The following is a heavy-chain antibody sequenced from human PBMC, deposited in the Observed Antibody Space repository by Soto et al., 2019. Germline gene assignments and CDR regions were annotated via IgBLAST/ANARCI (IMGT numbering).Heavy chain of an antibody. Sequence: EVQLVESGGGLVKPGGSLRLSCAASGFTFSTHTMNWVRQAPGKGLEWVSSITSASTYTYYADSVKGRFTISRDDPNNSLYLQMNSLTAEDTAVYYCARDPSPAAGNSAWGQGSLVTVSS. CDR2: ITSASTYT. V-gene: IGHV3-21*02. D-gene: IGHD6-13*01. CDR3: ARDPSPAAGNSA. J-gene: IGHJ5*02. CDR1: GFTFSTHT.